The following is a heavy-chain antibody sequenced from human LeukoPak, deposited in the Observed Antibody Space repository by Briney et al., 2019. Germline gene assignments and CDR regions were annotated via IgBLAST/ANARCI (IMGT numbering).Heavy chain of an antibody. D-gene: IGHD2-21*02. J-gene: IGHJ4*02. CDR2: IYYSGTT. V-gene: IGHV4-59*01. Sequence: PSETLSLTCTVSGGSMNSYYWSWIRQSPGKGLEWIGYIYYSGTTNYNPSLKSRVTISVDTSKNQFSLKMTSVTAADTAVYYCAREIRDEYGGDFGPFDNWGQGTLVTVSS. CDR3: AREIRDEYGGDFGPFDN. CDR1: GGSMNSYY.